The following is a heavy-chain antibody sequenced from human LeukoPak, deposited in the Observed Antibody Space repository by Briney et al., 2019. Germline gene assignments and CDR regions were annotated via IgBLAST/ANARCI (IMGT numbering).Heavy chain of an antibody. CDR1: GYSISSGYY. J-gene: IGHJ4*02. D-gene: IGHD6-13*01. CDR3: ARAPSIAAAGTFDY. Sequence: SSETLSLTCTVSGYSISSGYYWGWIRQPPGKGLEWIGSIYHSGSTYYNPSLKSRVTISVDTSKNQFSLKLSSVTAADTAVYYCARAPSIAAAGTFDYWGQGTLVTVSS. V-gene: IGHV4-38-2*02. CDR2: IYHSGST.